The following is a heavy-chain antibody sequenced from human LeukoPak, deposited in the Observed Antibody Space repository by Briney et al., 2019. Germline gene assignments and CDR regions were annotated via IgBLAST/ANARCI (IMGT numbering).Heavy chain of an antibody. D-gene: IGHD5-18*01. Sequence: GGSLRLSCATSGFTFSSYAMSWVRQAPGKGLEWVSAISGSGGSTYYADSVKGRFTISRDNSKNTLYLQMNSLRAEDAAVYYCAKGLAQLWFYWGQGTLVTVSS. CDR3: AKGLAQLWFY. V-gene: IGHV3-23*01. CDR1: GFTFSSYA. CDR2: ISGSGGST. J-gene: IGHJ4*02.